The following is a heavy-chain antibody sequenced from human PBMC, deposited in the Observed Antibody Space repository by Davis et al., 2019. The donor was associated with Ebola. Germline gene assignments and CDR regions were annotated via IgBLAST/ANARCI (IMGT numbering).Heavy chain of an antibody. V-gene: IGHV1-24*01. Sequence: ASVKVSCKVSGYTLTELSMHWVRQAPGKGLEWMGGFDPEDGETIYAQKFQGRVTMTEDTSTDTAYMELSSLRSEDTAVYYCATVYYDSSGPYYWGQGTLVTVSS. CDR1: GYTLTELS. J-gene: IGHJ4*02. D-gene: IGHD3-22*01. CDR3: ATVYYDSSGPYY. CDR2: FDPEDGET.